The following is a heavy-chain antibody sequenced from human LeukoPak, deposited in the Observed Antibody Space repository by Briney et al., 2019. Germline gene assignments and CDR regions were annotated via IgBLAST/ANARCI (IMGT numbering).Heavy chain of an antibody. J-gene: IGHJ4*02. CDR1: GFTFSTKW. Sequence: GGSLRVSCAASGFTFSTKWMSWVRQAPGKGLEWVATINQDGSDQYYVDSVKGRFTISRDNAKNSLDLQMNSLRAEDTAVYYCARDYSSGRDFWGQGTLVTISS. D-gene: IGHD3-22*01. CDR2: INQDGSDQ. CDR3: ARDYSSGRDF. V-gene: IGHV3-7*04.